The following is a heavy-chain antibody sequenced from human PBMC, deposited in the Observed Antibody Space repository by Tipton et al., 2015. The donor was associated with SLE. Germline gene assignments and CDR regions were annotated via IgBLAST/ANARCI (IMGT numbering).Heavy chain of an antibody. CDR3: AREGSGSYSFDY. J-gene: IGHJ4*02. Sequence: TLSLTCTVSGGPISSHYWSWIRQPPGKGLEWIGYIYYSGSTNYNPSLKSRVTISVDTSKNQFSLKLSSVTAADTAVYYCAREGSGSYSFDYWGQGTLVTVSS. D-gene: IGHD1-26*01. V-gene: IGHV4-59*11. CDR1: GGPISSHY. CDR2: IYYSGST.